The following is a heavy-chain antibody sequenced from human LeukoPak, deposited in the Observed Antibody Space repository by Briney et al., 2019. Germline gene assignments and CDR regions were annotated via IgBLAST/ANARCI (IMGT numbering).Heavy chain of an antibody. Sequence: GGSLRLSCAASAFTFTSSAMSWVRQAPGKGLEWVSTISGFGENTYYADSAKGRFTISRDNFKSALFLQMNSLRAEDTAVYYCAKGGHYSCFDPWGQGTLVIVSS. D-gene: IGHD1-26*01. CDR2: ISGFGENT. V-gene: IGHV3-23*01. CDR3: AKGGHYSCFDP. CDR1: AFTFTSSA. J-gene: IGHJ5*02.